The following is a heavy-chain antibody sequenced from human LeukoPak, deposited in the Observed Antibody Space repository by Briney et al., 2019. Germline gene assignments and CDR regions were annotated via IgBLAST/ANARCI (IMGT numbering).Heavy chain of an antibody. CDR2: IYHSGST. CDR1: GGSISSYY. Sequence: SETLSLTCIVSGGSISSYYWGWLRQPPGKGLEWIGSIYHSGSTYYNPSLKSRVTILLDTSKNQFSLKLSSVTAADTAVYYCARPPNPYNWFDPWGQGTLVTVSS. CDR3: ARPPNPYNWFDP. V-gene: IGHV4-38-2*02. J-gene: IGHJ5*02.